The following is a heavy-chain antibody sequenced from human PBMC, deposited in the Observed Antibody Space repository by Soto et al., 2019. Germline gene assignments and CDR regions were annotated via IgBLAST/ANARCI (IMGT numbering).Heavy chain of an antibody. D-gene: IGHD3-10*01. J-gene: IGHJ4*02. CDR3: ARVTEYYYGSGSYYPHFDY. V-gene: IGHV3-7*01. Sequence: GGSLRLSCAASGFTFSSYWMSWVRQAPGKGLEWVANIKQDGSEKYYVDSVKGRFTISRDNAKNSLYLQMNSLRAEDTAVYYCARVTEYYYGSGSYYPHFDYWGQGTLVTVSS. CDR1: GFTFSSYW. CDR2: IKQDGSEK.